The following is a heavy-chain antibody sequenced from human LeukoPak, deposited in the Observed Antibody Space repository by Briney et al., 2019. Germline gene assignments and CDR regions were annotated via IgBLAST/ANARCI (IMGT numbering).Heavy chain of an antibody. J-gene: IGHJ4*02. V-gene: IGHV4-39*01. CDR3: ARVYITKWSLGY. CDR1: GGSISSTGHY. Sequence: KSSETLSLTCSVSGGSISSTGHYWGWIRQPPGKGLEWIGNIYYSGGTFYNPSLKSRVTISVDTSMSQFSLKLSSVAAADTAIYYCARVYITKWSLGYWGRGTLVTVSS. CDR2: IYYSGGT. D-gene: IGHD2-15*01.